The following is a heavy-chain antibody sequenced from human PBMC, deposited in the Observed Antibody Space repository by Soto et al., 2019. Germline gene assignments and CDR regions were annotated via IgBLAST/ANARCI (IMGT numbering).Heavy chain of an antibody. V-gene: IGHV1-3*01. Sequence: ASVKVSCKASGYTFTSYAMHWVRQAPGQRLEWMGWINAGNGNTKYSQKFQGRVTMTRDTSISTAYMELNKLRSDDTAVYYCAREVPAASYGMDVWGQGTTVTVSS. D-gene: IGHD2-2*01. CDR2: INAGNGNT. CDR3: AREVPAASYGMDV. J-gene: IGHJ6*02. CDR1: GYTFTSYA.